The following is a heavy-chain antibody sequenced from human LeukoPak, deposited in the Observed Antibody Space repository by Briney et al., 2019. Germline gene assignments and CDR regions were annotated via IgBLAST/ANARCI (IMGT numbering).Heavy chain of an antibody. V-gene: IGHV4-31*03. Sequence: PSQTLSLTRTVSGGSISSGGYYWSWIRQHPGKGLEWIGYIYYSGSTYYNPSLKSRVTISVDTSKNQFSLKLSSVTAADTAVYYCARGQLKFGELLPRGGFDYWGQGTLVTVSS. D-gene: IGHD3-10*01. CDR1: GGSISSGGYY. CDR3: ARGQLKFGELLPRGGFDY. J-gene: IGHJ4*02. CDR2: IYYSGST.